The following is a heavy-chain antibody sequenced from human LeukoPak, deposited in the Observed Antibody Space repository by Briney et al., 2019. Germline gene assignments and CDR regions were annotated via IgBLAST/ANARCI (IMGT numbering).Heavy chain of an antibody. Sequence: SGGSLRLSCAASGFTFSDYYMSWIRQAPGKGLEWVSYISSSGSTIYYADSVKGRFTISRDNAKNSLYLQMNSLRAEDTAVYYCAKATYYYDSSGYRGGYFDYWGQGTLVTVSS. CDR3: AKATYYYDSSGYRGGYFDY. V-gene: IGHV3-11*04. CDR1: GFTFSDYY. CDR2: ISSSGSTI. D-gene: IGHD3-22*01. J-gene: IGHJ4*02.